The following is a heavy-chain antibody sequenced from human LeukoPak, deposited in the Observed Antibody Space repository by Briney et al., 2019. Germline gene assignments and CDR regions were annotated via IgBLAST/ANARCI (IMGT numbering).Heavy chain of an antibody. D-gene: IGHD3-3*01. V-gene: IGHV3-30-3*01. CDR1: GFTFSSYA. Sequence: PGGSLRLSCAASGFTFSSYAMHWVRQAPGKGLEWVAVISYDGSNKYYADSVKGRFTISRDNSKNTLYLQMNSLRAEDTAVYYCARAPREWARGVCWFDPWGQGTLVTVSS. CDR2: ISYDGSNK. J-gene: IGHJ5*02. CDR3: ARAPREWARGVCWFDP.